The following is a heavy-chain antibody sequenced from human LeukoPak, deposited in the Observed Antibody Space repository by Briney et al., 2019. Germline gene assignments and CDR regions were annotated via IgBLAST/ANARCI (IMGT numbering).Heavy chain of an antibody. CDR3: ASCLATYSPDY. J-gene: IGHJ4*02. CDR2: ITPNSGGT. V-gene: IGHV1-2*02. Sequence: ASVKVTFKSSGYTFTGQYLHWVRQAPGQGLEWMGWITPNSGGTNYRQNFQGRVTMTRDTSITTAYMELSSLRSDDTAVYYSASCLATYSPDYWGQGTLVTVS. CDR1: GYTFTGQY. D-gene: IGHD3-10*02.